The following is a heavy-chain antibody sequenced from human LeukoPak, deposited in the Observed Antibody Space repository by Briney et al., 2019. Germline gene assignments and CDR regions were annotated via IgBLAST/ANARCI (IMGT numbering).Heavy chain of an antibody. D-gene: IGHD5-12*01. J-gene: IGHJ4*02. CDR3: ARGGVSRLEY. Sequence: GGSLRLSCAAPGFSFSSYTMTWVRQAPGKGLEWVAQMKEDGNEKYYVDSVKGRFTISRDNAKNSLYLQMSSLRAEDTAVYFCARGGVSRLEYWGQGTPVTVSS. CDR2: MKEDGNEK. V-gene: IGHV3-7*01. CDR1: GFSFSSYT.